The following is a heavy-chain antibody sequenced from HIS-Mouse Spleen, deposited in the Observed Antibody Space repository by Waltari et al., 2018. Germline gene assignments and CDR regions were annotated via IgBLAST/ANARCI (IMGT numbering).Heavy chain of an antibody. Sequence: QVQLQQWGAGLLKPSETLSLTCAVYGGSFSGYYWSWIRQPPGKGLEWIGEINHSGSTNSNPSLTGRVTISVDTSKNQFSLKLSSVTAADTAVYYCARGPSAGRAFDIWGQGTMVTVSS. D-gene: IGHD6-19*01. CDR2: INHSGST. CDR1: GGSFSGYY. CDR3: ARGPSAGRAFDI. J-gene: IGHJ3*02. V-gene: IGHV4-34*01.